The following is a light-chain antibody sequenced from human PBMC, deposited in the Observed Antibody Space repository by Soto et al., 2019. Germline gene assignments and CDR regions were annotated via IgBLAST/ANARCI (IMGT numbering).Light chain of an antibody. CDR2: EGS. CDR1: SSDVGSYNL. Sequence: ALTQPASVSGSPGQSITISCTGTSSDVGSYNLVSWYQQHPGKAPKLMIYEGSKRPSGVSNRFSGSKSGNTASLTISGLQAEDEADYYCCSYAGSYVFGTGTKVTVL. J-gene: IGLJ1*01. CDR3: CSYAGSYV. V-gene: IGLV2-23*01.